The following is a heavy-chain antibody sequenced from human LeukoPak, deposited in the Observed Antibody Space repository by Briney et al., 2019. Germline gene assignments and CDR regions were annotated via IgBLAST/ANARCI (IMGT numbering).Heavy chain of an antibody. J-gene: IGHJ4*02. Sequence: PGGSLRLSCAASGFTFSSYSMNWVRQAPGKGLEWVSSISSSSSYIYYADSVKGRFTISRDNAKNSLYLQMNSLRAEDTAVYYCAKGDDILTGYYYWGQGTLVTVSS. D-gene: IGHD3-9*01. CDR1: GFTFSSYS. CDR3: AKGDDILTGYYY. CDR2: ISSSSSYI. V-gene: IGHV3-21*04.